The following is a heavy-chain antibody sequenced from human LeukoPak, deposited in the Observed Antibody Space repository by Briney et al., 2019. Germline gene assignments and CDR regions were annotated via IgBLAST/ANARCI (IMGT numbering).Heavy chain of an antibody. Sequence: SETLSLTCAVSGGSISSTYWWSWARQPPGKGLEWIGEIFHSGGTNYNPSLKSRVTISVDKSKNQFSLKLSSVTAADTAVYYCARESGYSGPFDNWGQGTLVTVSS. CDR1: GGSISSTYW. V-gene: IGHV4-4*02. CDR2: IFHSGGT. J-gene: IGHJ4*02. D-gene: IGHD5-12*01. CDR3: ARESGYSGPFDN.